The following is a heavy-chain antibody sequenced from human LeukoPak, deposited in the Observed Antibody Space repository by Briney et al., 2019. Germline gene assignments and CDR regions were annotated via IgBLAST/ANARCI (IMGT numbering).Heavy chain of an antibody. J-gene: IGHJ3*02. CDR2: IYWDDDK. CDR1: GFSLSTSGVG. D-gene: IGHD3-3*01. CDR3: AHSGYSNIFGNTFHI. Sequence: SGPTLVKPTQTLTLTCTFSGFSLSTSGVGVGWIRQPPGKALEWLALIYWDDDKRYSPSLKSRLTITKDTYKNQVVLTMTNMLNMDTATYDCAHSGYSNIFGNTFHIWGQGTMVTVSS. V-gene: IGHV2-5*02.